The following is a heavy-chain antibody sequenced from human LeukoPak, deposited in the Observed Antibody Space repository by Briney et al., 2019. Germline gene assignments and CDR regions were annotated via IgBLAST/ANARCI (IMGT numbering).Heavy chain of an antibody. D-gene: IGHD5-24*01. J-gene: IGHJ4*02. CDR2: INHSGST. Sequence: SETLSLTCAVYGGSFSGYYWSGVRQPPGKGGERSGEINHSGSTNYNPSLKSRVTISVDTSKNQFSLKLSSVTAADTAVYYCARKMATTRGYFDYWGQGTLVTVSS. V-gene: IGHV4-34*01. CDR3: ARKMATTRGYFDY. CDR1: GGSFSGYY.